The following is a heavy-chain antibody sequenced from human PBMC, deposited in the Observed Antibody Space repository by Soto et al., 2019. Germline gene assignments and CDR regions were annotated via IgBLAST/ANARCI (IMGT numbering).Heavy chain of an antibody. CDR2: IYWDDDK. CDR3: VQSRCGGDCLQSYSSHSYYGLDV. Sequence: QITLKESGPPLVKPTQTLTLTCTFSGLSLSTTGVGVGWIRQPPGKALEWLALIYWDDDKRYSPSLKSRLTITXDXSXNXXVLTMTNMDPVDTATYYCVQSRCGGDCLQSYSSHSYYGLDVWGQGTTVTVSS. J-gene: IGHJ6*02. V-gene: IGHV2-5*02. CDR1: GLSLSTTGVG. D-gene: IGHD2-21*02.